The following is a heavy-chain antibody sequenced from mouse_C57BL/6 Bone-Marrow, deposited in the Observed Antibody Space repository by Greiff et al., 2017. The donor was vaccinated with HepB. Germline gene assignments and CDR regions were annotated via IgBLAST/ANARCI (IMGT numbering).Heavy chain of an antibody. CDR3: TTWGYWYFDV. J-gene: IGHJ1*03. CDR1: GFNIKDYY. CDR2: IDPEDGNT. Sequence: VQLKQSGAELVRPGASVKLSCTASGFNIKDYYMHWVKQRPEQGLEWIGRIDPEDGNTEYAPKFQGKATMTADTSSNTAYLQLSSLTSEDTAVDYCTTWGYWYFDVWGTGTTVTVSS. V-gene: IGHV14-1*01.